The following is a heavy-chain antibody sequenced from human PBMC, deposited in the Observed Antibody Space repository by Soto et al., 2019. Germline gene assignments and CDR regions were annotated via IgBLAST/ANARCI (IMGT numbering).Heavy chain of an antibody. CDR3: ATHRMVGATADFQH. V-gene: IGHV1-69*12. CDR1: GGTFSSYA. D-gene: IGHD1-26*01. CDR2: IIPVFGTA. Sequence: QVQLVQSGAEMKKPGSSVKVSCKASGGTFSSYAISWVRQAPGQGLEWMGGIIPVFGTANYAQKFQGRVTSTADESTSTAYMELTSLRSEDTAVYYCATHRMVGATADFQHWGQGTLVTVSS. J-gene: IGHJ1*01.